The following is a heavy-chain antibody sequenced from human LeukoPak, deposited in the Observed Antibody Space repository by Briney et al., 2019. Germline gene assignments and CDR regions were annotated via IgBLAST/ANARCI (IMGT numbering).Heavy chain of an antibody. CDR1: GGTFSSYA. D-gene: IGHD3-22*01. V-gene: IGHV1-69*04. Sequence: SVKVSCKASGGTFSSYAISWVRQAPGQGLEWMGRIIPILGIANYAQKFQGRVTITADKSMSTAYMELSSLRSEDTAVYYCARDLGSYYDSSGYYRDYWGQGTLVTVSS. CDR2: IIPILGIA. CDR3: ARDLGSYYDSSGYYRDY. J-gene: IGHJ4*02.